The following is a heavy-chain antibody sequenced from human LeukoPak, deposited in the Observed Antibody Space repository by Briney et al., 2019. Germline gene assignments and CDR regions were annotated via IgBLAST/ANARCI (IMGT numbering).Heavy chain of an antibody. CDR2: ISSNGGST. D-gene: IGHD3-10*01. CDR3: ARDSGSSSAVDY. Sequence: PGGSLRLSCTASGFSFSSYAMYWVRQAPGKGLEYVSAISSNGGSTYYANSVKGRFTISRDNSKNTLYLQMVSLRVEDVAVYYCARDSGSSSAVDYWGQGALVTVSS. CDR1: GFSFSSYA. J-gene: IGHJ4*02. V-gene: IGHV3-64*01.